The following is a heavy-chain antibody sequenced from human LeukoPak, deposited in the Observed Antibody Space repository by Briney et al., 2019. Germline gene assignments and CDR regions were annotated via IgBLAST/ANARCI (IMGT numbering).Heavy chain of an antibody. V-gene: IGHV1-46*01. CDR2: INPSGGST. D-gene: IGHD6-6*01. Sequence: ASVKVSCKASGYTFTSYYMHWVRQAPGQGLEWMGIINPSGGSTSYAQKFQGRVTMTRDTSTSTDYMELSSLRSEDTAVYYCARDTTGGEYSSSSIDYWGQGTLVTASS. CDR3: ARDTTGGEYSSSSIDY. J-gene: IGHJ4*02. CDR1: GYTFTSYY.